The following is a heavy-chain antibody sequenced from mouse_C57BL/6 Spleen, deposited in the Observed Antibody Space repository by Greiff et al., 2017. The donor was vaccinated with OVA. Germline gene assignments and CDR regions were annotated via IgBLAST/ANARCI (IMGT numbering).Heavy chain of an antibody. CDR1: GYSITSGYY. CDR3: AREENDRFAY. CDR2: ISYDGSN. D-gene: IGHD2-3*01. J-gene: IGHJ3*01. Sequence: ESGPGLVKPSQSLSLTCSVTGYSITSGYYWNWIRQFPGNKLEWMGYISYDGSNNYNPSLKNRISITRDTSKNQFFLKLNSVTTEDTATYYCAREENDRFAYWGQGTLVTVSA. V-gene: IGHV3-6*01.